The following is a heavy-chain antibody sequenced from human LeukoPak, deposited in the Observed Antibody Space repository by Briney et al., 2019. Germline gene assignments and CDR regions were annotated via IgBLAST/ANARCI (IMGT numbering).Heavy chain of an antibody. CDR1: GFTFSSYA. Sequence: GGSLRLSCAASGFTFSSYAMNWVRQAPGKGLEWVSSISSSSSYIYYADSVKGRFTISRDNAKNSLYLQMNSLRAEDTAVYYCARTSSSWAIFDAFDIWGQGTMVTVSS. CDR2: ISSSSSYI. CDR3: ARTSSSWAIFDAFDI. J-gene: IGHJ3*02. V-gene: IGHV3-21*01. D-gene: IGHD6-13*01.